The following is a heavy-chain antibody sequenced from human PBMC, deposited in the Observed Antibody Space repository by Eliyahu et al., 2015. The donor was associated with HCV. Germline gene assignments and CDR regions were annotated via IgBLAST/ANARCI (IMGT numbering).Heavy chain of an antibody. CDR3: ARGTGAIDY. J-gene: IGHJ4*02. CDR1: GGSVSSGSYY. D-gene: IGHD1-1*01. V-gene: IGHV4-61*01. Sequence: QVQLQESGPGLVKPSETLSLTCTVSGGSVSSGSYYWSWIRQPPGKGLEWIGYIYYSGSTNYNPSLKSRVTISVDTSKNQFSLKLSSVTAADTAVYYCARGTGAIDYWGQGTLVTVSS. CDR2: IYYSGST.